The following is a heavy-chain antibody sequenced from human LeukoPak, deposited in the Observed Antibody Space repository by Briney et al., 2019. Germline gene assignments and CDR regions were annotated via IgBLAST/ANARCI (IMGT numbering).Heavy chain of an antibody. CDR1: GFTFSSYW. J-gene: IGHJ4*02. Sequence: PGGSLRLSCAASGFTFSSYWMSWVRQAPGKGLEWVANIKQDGSEKYYVDSVKCRFTISRDNAKNSLYLQMNSLRAEDTSVYYCGGGGRGGGVIVMSGYWGQGTLVTVSS. CDR2: IKQDGSEK. V-gene: IGHV3-7*04. CDR3: GGGGRGGGVIVMSGY. D-gene: IGHD3-16*02.